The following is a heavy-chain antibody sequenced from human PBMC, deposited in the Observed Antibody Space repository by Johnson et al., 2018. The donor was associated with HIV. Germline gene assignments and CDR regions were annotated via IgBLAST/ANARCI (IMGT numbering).Heavy chain of an antibody. Sequence: QVHLVESGGGVVQPGRSLRLSCAASGFTVSSNYMSWVRQAPGKGLEWVAVISYDASNKYYGDSVKGRFTISRDNSKKKVFLQMNSLRHEDTAVYYCVRDVGSSGWYDSLVTDMWGQGTMVTVST. CDR1: GFTVSSNY. CDR2: ISYDASNK. V-gene: IGHV3-30-3*01. CDR3: VRDVGSSGWYDSLVTDM. D-gene: IGHD6-19*01. J-gene: IGHJ3*02.